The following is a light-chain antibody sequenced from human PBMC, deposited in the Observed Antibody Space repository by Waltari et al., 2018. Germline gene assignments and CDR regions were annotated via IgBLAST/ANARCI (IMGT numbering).Light chain of an antibody. V-gene: IGLV2-14*01. CDR1: SSDVGASNY. CDR2: GVS. J-gene: IGLJ1*01. CDR3: SSYTSTKTGV. Sequence: QSALTPPASVSGSPGQSITISCPGTSSDVGASNYFSWYQQYPGNAPQLMIYGVSYRPSGISNRFSGSKSGNTATLTISGLQAEDEADYYCSSYTSTKTGVFGTGTKVTVL.